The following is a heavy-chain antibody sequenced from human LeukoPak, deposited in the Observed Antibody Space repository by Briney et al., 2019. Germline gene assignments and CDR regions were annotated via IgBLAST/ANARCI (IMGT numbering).Heavy chain of an antibody. J-gene: IGHJ4*02. D-gene: IGHD4-17*01. CDR2: IRYDGSNK. Sequence: GGSLRLSCAASGFTFSSYGMHWVRQAPGKGLEWVTFIRYDGSNKYYADSVKGRFTISRDNSKNTLYLQMNSLRAEDTAVYYCAKDRATTAWYFDYWGQGTLVTVSS. CDR1: GFTFSSYG. V-gene: IGHV3-30*02. CDR3: AKDRATTAWYFDY.